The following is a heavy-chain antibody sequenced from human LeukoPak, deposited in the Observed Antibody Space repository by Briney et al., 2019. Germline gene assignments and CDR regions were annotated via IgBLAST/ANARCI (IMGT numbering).Heavy chain of an antibody. CDR3: ASVYDFWSGYYMDI. J-gene: IGHJ6*03. CDR1: GGTFSSYA. CDR2: IIPIFGTA. D-gene: IGHD3-3*01. V-gene: IGHV1-69*05. Sequence: SVKVSCKASGGTFSSYAISWVRQAPGQGLEWMGGIIPIFGTANYAQKFQGRVKITTDESTSTAYMELSSLRSEDTAVYYCASVYDFWSGYYMDIWGKGTTVTVSS.